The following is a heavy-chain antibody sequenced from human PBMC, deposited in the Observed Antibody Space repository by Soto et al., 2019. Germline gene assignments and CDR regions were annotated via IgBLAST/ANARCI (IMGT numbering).Heavy chain of an antibody. V-gene: IGHV4-39*01. Sequence: PSETLSLTCTVSGGSISSSSYYWGWIRQPPGKGLGWIGSIYYSGSNYYNPSLKSRVTISVDTSKNQFSLKLSSVTAADTAVYYCESQRETITIFGVVIRGGFDPWGQGTLVTVSS. CDR1: GGSISSSSYY. CDR2: IYYSGSN. CDR3: ESQRETITIFGVVIRGGFDP. J-gene: IGHJ5*02. D-gene: IGHD3-3*01.